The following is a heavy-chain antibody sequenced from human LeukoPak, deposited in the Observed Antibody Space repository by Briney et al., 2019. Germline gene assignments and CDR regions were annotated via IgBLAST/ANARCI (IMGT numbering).Heavy chain of an antibody. CDR1: GGSVSSGSYY. CDR2: IYYSGST. D-gene: IGHD3-10*01. CDR3: AAGGSGSYPYDAFDI. J-gene: IGHJ3*02. Sequence: SETLSLTWTVSGGSVSSGSYYWSWIRQRPGKGLEWIGYIYYSGSTNYNPSLKSRVTISVDTSKNQFSLKLSSVTAADTAVYYCAAGGSGSYPYDAFDIWGQGTMVTVSS. V-gene: IGHV4-61*01.